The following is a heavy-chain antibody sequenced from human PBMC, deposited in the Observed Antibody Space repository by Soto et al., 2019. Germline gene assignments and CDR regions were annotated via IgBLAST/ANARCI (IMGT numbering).Heavy chain of an antibody. CDR1: GGSITSTNW. Sequence: SETLSLTXAASGGSITSTNWWSWVRQPPEKGLEWIGEIYHSGSSNYNPSLKSRVTISVDKSKNQFSLELSSVTAADTAIYYCARTTYSGGYLYAFDIWGQGTMVTVSS. V-gene: IGHV4-4*02. D-gene: IGHD1-26*01. CDR3: ARTTYSGGYLYAFDI. J-gene: IGHJ3*02. CDR2: IYHSGSS.